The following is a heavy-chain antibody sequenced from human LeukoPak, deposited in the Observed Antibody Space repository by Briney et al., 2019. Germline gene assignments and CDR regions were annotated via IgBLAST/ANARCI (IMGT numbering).Heavy chain of an antibody. CDR1: GGSISSGSYY. CDR2: IYTSGST. J-gene: IGHJ5*02. D-gene: IGHD1-26*01. Sequence: SQTPSLTCTVSGGSISSGSYYWSWIRQPAGKGLGWIGRIYTSGSTNYNPSLKSRVTISVDTSKNQFSLKLSSVTAADTAVYYCARSAENSGSYVPNWFDPWGQGTLVTVSS. V-gene: IGHV4-61*02. CDR3: ARSAENSGSYVPNWFDP.